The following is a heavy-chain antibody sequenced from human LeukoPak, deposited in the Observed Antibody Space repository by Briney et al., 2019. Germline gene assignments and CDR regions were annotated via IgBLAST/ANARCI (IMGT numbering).Heavy chain of an antibody. J-gene: IGHJ2*01. Sequence: ASVKVSCKASGYTFTSYGFSWVRQAPGQGLEWMGWISAYNGKTNYAQKLQGRVTMTTETSTSTAYMELRSLRSDDTAVYYCARAGRRYYDFWSGYWYFDLWGRGTLVTVSS. CDR1: GYTFTSYG. D-gene: IGHD3-3*01. CDR2: ISAYNGKT. CDR3: ARAGRRYYDFWSGYWYFDL. V-gene: IGHV1-18*01.